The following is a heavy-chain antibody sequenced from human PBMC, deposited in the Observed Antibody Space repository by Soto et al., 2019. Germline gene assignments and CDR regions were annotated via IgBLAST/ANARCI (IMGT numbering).Heavy chain of an antibody. CDR3: ARVVGGSGYGLDV. CDR2: VYHSGSN. Sequence: QVELQESGPGLVKPSGTLSLICVISGDSIRSSNWWYWVRQSPGKGLEWMGEVYHSGSNKYNPSLKRRVTISVDVSKNQFSLKLSSVTAADTAMDYCARVVGGSGYGLDVWGQGTTVTVSS. CDR1: GDSIRSSNW. J-gene: IGHJ6*02. V-gene: IGHV4-4*02. D-gene: IGHD2-15*01.